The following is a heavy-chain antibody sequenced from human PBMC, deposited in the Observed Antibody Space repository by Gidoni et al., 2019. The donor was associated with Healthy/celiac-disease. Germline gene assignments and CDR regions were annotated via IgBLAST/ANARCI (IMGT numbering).Heavy chain of an antibody. CDR3: ARVSLTIYGMDV. CDR1: GCSISSGDYY. Sequence: QVQLQESGPGLVKPSQTLSLTCTVPGCSISSGDYYWSWIRQHPGKGLEWIGYIYYSGSTYYNPSLKSRVTISVDTSKNQFSLKLSSLTAADTAVYYCARVSLTIYGMDVWGQGTTVTVSS. V-gene: IGHV4-30-4*01. J-gene: IGHJ6*02. D-gene: IGHD3-10*01. CDR2: IYYSGST.